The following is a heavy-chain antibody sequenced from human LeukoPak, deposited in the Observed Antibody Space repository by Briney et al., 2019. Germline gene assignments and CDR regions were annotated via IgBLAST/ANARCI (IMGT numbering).Heavy chain of an antibody. Sequence: GASVKVSCKASGGTFSSYAISWVRQAPGQGLEWMGGIIPIFGTANYAQKFQGRVMITADESTSTAYMELSSLRSEDTAVYYCARGHYGSGSYDFDYWGQGTLVTVSS. J-gene: IGHJ4*02. D-gene: IGHD3-10*01. V-gene: IGHV1-69*01. CDR2: IIPIFGTA. CDR1: GGTFSSYA. CDR3: ARGHYGSGSYDFDY.